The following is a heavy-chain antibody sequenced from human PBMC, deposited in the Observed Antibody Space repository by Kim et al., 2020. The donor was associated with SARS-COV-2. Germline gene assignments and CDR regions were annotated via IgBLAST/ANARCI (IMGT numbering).Heavy chain of an antibody. V-gene: IGHV1-18*01. CDR3: ARDGGITRGIDV. CDR1: GYTFTSQG. J-gene: IGHJ6*01. D-gene: IGHD1-7*01. Sequence: ASVKVSCKASGYTFTSQGITWVRQAPGQGPEWMGWISPLNGKTKFAQKFEGRVVMTRETSTMTVEMELRSLTSDDTAVYYCARDGGITRGIDVWGQGTPV. CDR2: ISPLNGKT.